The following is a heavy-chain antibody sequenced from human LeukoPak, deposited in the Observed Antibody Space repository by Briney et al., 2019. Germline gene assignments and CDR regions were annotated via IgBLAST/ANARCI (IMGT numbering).Heavy chain of an antibody. CDR2: ISSSSSYI. CDR3: ARDILTGYYST. D-gene: IGHD3-9*01. V-gene: IGHV3-21*01. CDR1: GFTFSSYS. Sequence: KSGESLRLSCAASGFTFSSYSMNWVRQAPGKGLEWVSSISSSSSYIYYADSVKGRFTISRDNSKNTLYLQMNSLRAEDTAVYYCARDILTGYYSTWGQGTLVTVSS. J-gene: IGHJ5*02.